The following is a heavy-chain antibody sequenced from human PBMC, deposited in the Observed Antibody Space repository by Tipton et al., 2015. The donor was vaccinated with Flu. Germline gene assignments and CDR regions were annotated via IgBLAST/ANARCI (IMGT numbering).Heavy chain of an antibody. CDR1: GFTFSSYE. D-gene: IGHD6-19*01. J-gene: IGHJ4*02. V-gene: IGHV3-48*03. CDR3: ARTSSGWYGQIDY. Sequence: SLRLSCAAFGFTFSSYELNWVRQAPGKGLEWVSYISSSGTTIYFADSVKGRFTISRDNAKNSLYLQMSSLRAEDTAVYYCARTSSGWYGQIDYWGQGTLVTVSS. CDR2: ISSSGTTI.